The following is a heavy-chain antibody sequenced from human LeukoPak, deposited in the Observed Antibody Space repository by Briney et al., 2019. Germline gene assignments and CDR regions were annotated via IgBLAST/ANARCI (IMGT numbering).Heavy chain of an antibody. CDR2: IHDSGST. D-gene: IGHD3-10*01. CDR1: GGSISTRYYY. V-gene: IGHV4-39*01. J-gene: IGHJ4*02. Sequence: SETLSLTCAVSGGSISTRYYYWGWIRQPPGKGLEWIRTIHDSGSTYYSPSLKSQVTISVDTSNNQFSLKLSSVTAGDTAVYYCASLYFYGSGSFPNYWGQGILVTVST. CDR3: ASLYFYGSGSFPNY.